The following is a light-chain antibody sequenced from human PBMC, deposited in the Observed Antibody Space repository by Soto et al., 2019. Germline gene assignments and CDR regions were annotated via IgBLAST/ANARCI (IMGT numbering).Light chain of an antibody. CDR2: EVS. CDR3: SSYTSSNTWV. Sequence: QSALTQPASVSGSPGQSITISCTGTSSDVGGYNYVSWYQQHPGKVPRLMIYEVSNRPSGLSNRFSGSKSGNTASLTISGLQAXDEADYYCSSYTSSNTWVFGGGTKLTVL. J-gene: IGLJ3*02. V-gene: IGLV2-14*01. CDR1: SSDVGGYNY.